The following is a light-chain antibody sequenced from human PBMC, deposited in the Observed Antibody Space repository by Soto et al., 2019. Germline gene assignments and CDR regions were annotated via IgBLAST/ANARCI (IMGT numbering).Light chain of an antibody. J-gene: IGLJ2*01. CDR3: SAYTHANTVI. V-gene: IGLV2-14*03. CDR1: SSDVAAYNF. Sequence: QSALTQPASVSGSPGQSITISCTGTSSDVAAYNFVSWYQQHPGGVPKLMIYEVIKRPSGISDRFSGSKSGNTASLTISGLQAEDEADYYCSAYTHANTVIFGGGTKLTVL. CDR2: EVI.